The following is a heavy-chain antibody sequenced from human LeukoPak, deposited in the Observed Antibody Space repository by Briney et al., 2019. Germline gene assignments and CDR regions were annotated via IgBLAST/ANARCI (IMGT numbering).Heavy chain of an antibody. CDR1: GGSISSSNYY. D-gene: IGHD1-1*01. Sequence: SETLSLTCILSGGSISSSNYYWSWIRQPPGKGLEWIGYIYYSGSTNYNPSLKSRVTISVDTSKKQFSLKLSSVTAADTAVYYCARGKLEPGDYWGQGTLVTVSS. V-gene: IGHV4-61*01. CDR3: ARGKLEPGDY. CDR2: IYYSGST. J-gene: IGHJ4*02.